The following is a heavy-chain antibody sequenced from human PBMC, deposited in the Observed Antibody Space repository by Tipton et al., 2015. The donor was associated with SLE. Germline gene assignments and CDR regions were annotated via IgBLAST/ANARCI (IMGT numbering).Heavy chain of an antibody. CDR1: GFTFSSYG. Sequence: SLRLSCAASGFTFSSYGMHWVRQAPGKGLEWVAFIRYDGSNKYYADSVKGRFTISRDNSRNTLYLQMNSLRAEDTAVYYCAKTAYDFWSGYSNYYYVMDVWGQGTTVTVSS. CDR2: IRYDGSNK. D-gene: IGHD3-3*01. CDR3: AKTAYDFWSGYSNYYYVMDV. V-gene: IGHV3-30*02. J-gene: IGHJ6*02.